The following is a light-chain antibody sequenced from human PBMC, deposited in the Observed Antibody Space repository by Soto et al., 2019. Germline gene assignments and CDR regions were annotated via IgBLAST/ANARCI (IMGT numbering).Light chain of an antibody. V-gene: IGKV3-15*01. Sequence: ILLTQSPGPLSVSPGERVILSCRASQTLRNKLAWYQQKPGQAPRLLIYGGFTSATGIPARFSGSGSGTEFTPAINTLQSQEFAIYYCQQHNSWPLTFGPGTKLDLK. CDR3: QQHNSWPLT. CDR2: GGF. CDR1: QTLRNK. J-gene: IGKJ3*01.